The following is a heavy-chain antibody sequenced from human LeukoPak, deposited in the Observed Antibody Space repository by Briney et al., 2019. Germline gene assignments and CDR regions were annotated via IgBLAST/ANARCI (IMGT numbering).Heavy chain of an antibody. CDR1: GFSLNTGGVG. CDR3: AHTPNGYTY. CDR2: IYWNDDK. Sequence: SGPTLVKPTQTLTLTCTFSGFSLNTGGVGVGWLRQPPGKALEWLALIYWNDDKRHSPSLESRLTITKDTSKNQVVLTLTNMDPVDTATYYCAHTPNGYTYWGQGTLVTVSS. J-gene: IGHJ4*02. V-gene: IGHV2-5*01. D-gene: IGHD3-16*01.